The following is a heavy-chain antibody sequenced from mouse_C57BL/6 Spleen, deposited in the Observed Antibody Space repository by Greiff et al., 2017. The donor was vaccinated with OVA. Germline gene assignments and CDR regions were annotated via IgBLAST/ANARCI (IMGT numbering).Heavy chain of an antibody. D-gene: IGHD2-3*01. Sequence: VQLQQSGPELVKPGASVKISCKASGYTFTDYYMNWVKQSHGKSLEWIGDINPNNGGTSYNQKFKGKATLTVDKSSSTAYMELRSLTSEDSAVYYCAPYDGYYVFDYWGQGTTLTVSS. J-gene: IGHJ2*01. CDR1: GYTFTDYY. CDR3: APYDGYYVFDY. CDR2: INPNNGGT. V-gene: IGHV1-26*01.